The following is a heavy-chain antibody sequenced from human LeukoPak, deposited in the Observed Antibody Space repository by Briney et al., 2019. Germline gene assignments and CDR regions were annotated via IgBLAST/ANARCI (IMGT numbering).Heavy chain of an antibody. D-gene: IGHD5-12*01. J-gene: IGHJ4*02. CDR3: AREYSASEH. CDR2: IDPYTGNT. V-gene: IGHV1-2*02. Sequence: ASVKVSCKASGYTFVGYYLHWVRQAPGQGLEWMAWIDPYTGNTHYAQKFQGRITVTRDTSVSTTYMELTWLTSGDTARYYCAREYSASEHWGQGTLVTVSS. CDR1: GYTFVGYY.